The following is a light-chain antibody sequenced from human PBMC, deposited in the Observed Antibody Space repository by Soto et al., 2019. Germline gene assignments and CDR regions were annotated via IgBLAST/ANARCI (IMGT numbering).Light chain of an antibody. CDR2: AAS. CDR1: QGISNY. CDR3: QKYDSAPWT. Sequence: DIQMTQSPSSLSASVRDRVTITCRASQGISNYLAWYQQKPGKVPKLLIYAASTLQSGVPSRFSGSGSGTDFTLTISRLQPEDVAIYYCQKYDSAPWTFGQGTKVEIK. V-gene: IGKV1-27*01. J-gene: IGKJ1*01.